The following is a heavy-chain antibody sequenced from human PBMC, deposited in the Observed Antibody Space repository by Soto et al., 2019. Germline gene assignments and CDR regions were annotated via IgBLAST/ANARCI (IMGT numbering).Heavy chain of an antibody. CDR1: GYTFTSYY. D-gene: IGHD4-17*01. J-gene: IGHJ3*02. CDR2: INPSGGST. CDR3: ARAADYVDYGDAFDI. V-gene: IGHV1-46*01. Sequence: QVQLVQSGAEVKKPGASVKVSCKASGYTFTSYYMHWVRQAPGQGLEWMGIINPSGGSTSYAQKFQGRVTMNRDTSTSTVYMELSSLRSEDTAVYDCARAADYVDYGDAFDIKGQVTMVTLSS.